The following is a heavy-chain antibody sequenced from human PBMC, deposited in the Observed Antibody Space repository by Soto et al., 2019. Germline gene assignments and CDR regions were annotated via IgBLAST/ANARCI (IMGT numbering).Heavy chain of an antibody. CDR3: ARHLYQVSAFDY. CDR2: IYWDDDK. V-gene: IGHV2-5*02. D-gene: IGHD2-2*01. Sequence: QITLKESGPTLVKPTQTLTLTCTFSGFSLSTSGVGVGWIRQPPGKALEWLALIYWDDDKRYSPSLKSRLTITKDISKNQVVLTMTNMDPVDTATYYCARHLYQVSAFDYWGQGTLVTVSS. J-gene: IGHJ4*02. CDR1: GFSLSTSGVG.